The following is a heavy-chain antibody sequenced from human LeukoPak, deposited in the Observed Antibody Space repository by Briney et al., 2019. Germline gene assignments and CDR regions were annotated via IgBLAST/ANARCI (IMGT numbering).Heavy chain of an antibody. CDR1: GDSVTSGVHY. V-gene: IGHV4-38-2*02. CDR3: ARGQARLAWFDP. CDR2: MYHSGST. Sequence: PSETLSLTCTVSGDSVTSGVHYWSWIRQPPGKGLEWIGSMYHSGSTYYKPSLKSRVTISLDTSKNQFSLKLRSVTAADTAVYYCARGQARLAWFDPWGQGTLVTVSS. D-gene: IGHD6-19*01. J-gene: IGHJ5*02.